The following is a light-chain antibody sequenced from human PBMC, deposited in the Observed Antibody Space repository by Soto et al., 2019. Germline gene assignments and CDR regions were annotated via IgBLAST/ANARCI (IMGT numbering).Light chain of an antibody. J-gene: IGLJ2*01. CDR2: DVS. Sequence: QSALTQPASVSGSPGQSITISCTGTSSDVGGYNYVSWYQQHPGKAPKLMIYDVSNRPSGVSNRFSGSKSGNTASLTISGLQAYDEADYYCISYTSSSTLVFGGGTKLTVL. CDR3: ISYTSSSTLV. CDR1: SSDVGGYNY. V-gene: IGLV2-14*01.